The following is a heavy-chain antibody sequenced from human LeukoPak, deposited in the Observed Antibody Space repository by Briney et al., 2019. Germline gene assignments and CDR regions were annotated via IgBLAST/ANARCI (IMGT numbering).Heavy chain of an antibody. Sequence: ASVKLSCKASGYTFTNYYMHWVRQAPGQGLEWVGMINPSGDATTYAQKVQGRVTMTRDTSTSTVYMDLGSLRSEDTAVYYCARASTFYYYGMDVWGQGTTVTVSS. D-gene: IGHD3-16*01. V-gene: IGHV1-46*01. CDR2: INPSGDAT. CDR1: GYTFTNYY. J-gene: IGHJ6*02. CDR3: ARASTFYYYGMDV.